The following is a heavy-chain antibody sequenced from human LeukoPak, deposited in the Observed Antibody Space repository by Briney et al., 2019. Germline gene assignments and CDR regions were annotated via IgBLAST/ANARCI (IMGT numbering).Heavy chain of an antibody. Sequence: ASVKVPCKASGYTFTGYYMYWVRQAPGQGLEWMGWINPNSGGTNYAQKLQGRVTMTRDTSISTAYMELSRLRSDDTAVYYCASGRYCSGGSCYFDYWGQGTLVTVSS. CDR2: INPNSGGT. CDR1: GYTFTGYY. CDR3: ASGRYCSGGSCYFDY. J-gene: IGHJ4*02. V-gene: IGHV1-2*02. D-gene: IGHD2-15*01.